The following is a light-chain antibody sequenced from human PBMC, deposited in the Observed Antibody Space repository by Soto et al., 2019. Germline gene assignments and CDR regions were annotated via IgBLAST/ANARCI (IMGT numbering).Light chain of an antibody. Sequence: EIVINQSPATLSVSPGERATLSCRASQSVSSDLAWYHQKPGQAPRLLIYGASTRATGIPARFSGSGSGTEFTLTINSLQSEDFAVYYCQQYNNWPRTFGQGTKV. CDR3: QQYNNWPRT. J-gene: IGKJ1*01. V-gene: IGKV3-15*01. CDR2: GAS. CDR1: QSVSSD.